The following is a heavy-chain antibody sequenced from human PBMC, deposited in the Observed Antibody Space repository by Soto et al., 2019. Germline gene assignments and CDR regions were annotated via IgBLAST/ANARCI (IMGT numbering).Heavy chain of an antibody. D-gene: IGHD3-3*01. CDR1: GFTFSSYA. CDR2: ISCSGGST. J-gene: IGHJ6*02. V-gene: IGHV3-23*01. Sequence: SVRLSCAASGFTFSSYAMSWVLQSPVKGLEWVSAISCSGGSTYYADSVKGRFTISRDNSKNTLYLQMNSLRAEDTAVYYCAKTLEDDFPRLYGMDVWGQGTTVTVSS. CDR3: AKTLEDDFPRLYGMDV.